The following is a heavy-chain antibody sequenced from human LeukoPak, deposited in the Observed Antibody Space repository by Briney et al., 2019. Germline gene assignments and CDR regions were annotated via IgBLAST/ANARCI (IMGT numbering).Heavy chain of an antibody. CDR2: IKQDGSEK. D-gene: IGHD3-9*01. J-gene: IGHJ4*02. V-gene: IGHV3-7*01. CDR1: GFTFSSYW. Sequence: GGSLRLSCAASGFTFSSYWMSWVRPAPGKGLEWEANIKQDGSEKYYVDSVKGRFTISRDNAKNSLYLQMNSLRAEDTAVYYSARGSPILTGLWPIDYWGQGTLVTVSS. CDR3: ARGSPILTGLWPIDY.